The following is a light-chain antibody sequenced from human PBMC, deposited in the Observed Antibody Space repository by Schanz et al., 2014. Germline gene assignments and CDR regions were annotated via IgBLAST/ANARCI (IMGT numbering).Light chain of an antibody. J-gene: IGKJ4*01. CDR1: QSVTSRY. CDR3: QQRSNWPT. V-gene: IGKV3D-20*02. Sequence: EIVLTQSPGTLSLSPGERATLSCRASQSVTSRYIAWYQQKLGQAPRLLIYDASNRATGIPAMFSGSGSGTDFTIAISSIEPEDFAVYYCQQRSNWPTFGGGTKVEIK. CDR2: DAS.